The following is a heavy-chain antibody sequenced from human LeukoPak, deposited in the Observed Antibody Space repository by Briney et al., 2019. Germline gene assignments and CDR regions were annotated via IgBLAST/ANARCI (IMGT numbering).Heavy chain of an antibody. CDR2: ISPYSGNT. J-gene: IGHJ6*03. V-gene: IGHV1-18*01. CDR3: AREAGLSYYHYYMDV. D-gene: IGHD6-13*01. CDR1: GYTFTSYG. Sequence: ASVKVSCKASGYTFTSYGISWVRQAPGQGLEWMGWISPYSGNTNYAQKLQGRVTMTTDTSTSTAFMELRSLRSDDTALYYCAREAGLSYYHYYMDVWGKGTTVIVSS.